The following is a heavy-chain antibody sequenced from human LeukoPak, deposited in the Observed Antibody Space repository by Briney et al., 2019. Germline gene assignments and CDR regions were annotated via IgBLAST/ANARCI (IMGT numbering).Heavy chain of an antibody. V-gene: IGHV3-23*01. CDR1: GFTFSSYA. CDR2: IRGSGGNT. D-gene: IGHD6-13*01. Sequence: RGSLRLSCAPSGFTFSSYAMGWVRHAPGNGLEWVSTIRGSGGNTYYADSVKGRFTISRDNSKNTLYLQMNSLRAGDTAVYYCAKERNGRAAAGLFDFWGQGTLVTVSS. CDR3: AKERNGRAAAGLFDF. J-gene: IGHJ4*02.